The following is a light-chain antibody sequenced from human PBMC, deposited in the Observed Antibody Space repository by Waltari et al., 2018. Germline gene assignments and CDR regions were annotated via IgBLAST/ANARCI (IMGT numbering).Light chain of an antibody. CDR2: YAS. Sequence: EIVLTQSPDFQSVTPKDKVTITCRASQSIGGSLHWYQQKPDQSPRLLVKYASQSISGVPSRFSGSGYGTDFTLTINSLETEDAATYYCHQSNILPRTFGRGTKLEIK. CDR1: QSIGGS. CDR3: HQSNILPRT. V-gene: IGKV6-21*02. J-gene: IGKJ2*01.